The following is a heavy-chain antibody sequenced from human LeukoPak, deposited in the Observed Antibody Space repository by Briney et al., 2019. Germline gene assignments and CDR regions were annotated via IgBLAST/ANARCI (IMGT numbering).Heavy chain of an antibody. J-gene: IGHJ5*02. V-gene: IGHV4-34*01. CDR1: GFTFSSYA. Sequence: PGGSLRLSCAASGFTFSSYAMSWIRQPPGKGLEWIGEINHSGSTNYNPSLKSRVTISEDTTKKQFSLKLSFVTAADTAVYYCARGRRSGLSGAVDQWGQGTLVTVSS. CDR3: ARGRRSGLSGAVDQ. CDR2: INHSGST. D-gene: IGHD6-19*01.